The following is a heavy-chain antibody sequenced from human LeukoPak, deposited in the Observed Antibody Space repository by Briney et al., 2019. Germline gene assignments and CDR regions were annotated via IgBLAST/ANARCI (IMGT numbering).Heavy chain of an antibody. V-gene: IGHV3-74*01. CDR1: GFTFSSYW. CDR3: AKDLHSSGWTNIDY. CDR2: IKYDGSST. D-gene: IGHD6-19*01. J-gene: IGHJ4*02. Sequence: GGSLRLSCAASGFTFSSYWMAWVRQAPGQGLVWVSRIKYDGSSTSYADSVKGRVTISRDNAKNTLYLQMNSLRAEDTAVYYCAKDLHSSGWTNIDYWGQGTLVTVSS.